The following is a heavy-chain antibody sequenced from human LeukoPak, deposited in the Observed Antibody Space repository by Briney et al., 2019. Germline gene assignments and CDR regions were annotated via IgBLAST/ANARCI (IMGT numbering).Heavy chain of an antibody. V-gene: IGHV3-48*01. J-gene: IGHJ4*02. CDR2: FSRGGSVV. CDR1: GYTFSDYT. Sequence: GGSLRLSFGASGYTFSDYTMTWVRQAPGKGPEWISYFSRGGSVVHYADSVKGRFTISRDNVEDSLSRQMNSLRVEDTAVFYCTRDLEYWGQGVLVTVSS. CDR3: TRDLEY.